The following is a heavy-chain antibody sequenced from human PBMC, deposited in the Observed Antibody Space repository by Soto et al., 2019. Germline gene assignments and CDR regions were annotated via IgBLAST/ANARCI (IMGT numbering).Heavy chain of an antibody. CDR3: ARSGDGNWFDP. CDR2: ISAYNGDT. D-gene: IGHD1-26*01. Sequence: QIQLVQSGAEVKKPGASVKVSCKASGYNFASFGVSWVRQAPGQGLEWMGWISAYNGDTNYAQKFQGRLTMTTDTSTSTGYMEVRSLRADDTAVYYGARSGDGNWFDPWGQGTLVIVSS. J-gene: IGHJ5*02. CDR1: GYNFASFG. V-gene: IGHV1-18*01.